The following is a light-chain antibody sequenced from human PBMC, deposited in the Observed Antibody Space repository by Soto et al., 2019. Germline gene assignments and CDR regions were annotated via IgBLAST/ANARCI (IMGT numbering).Light chain of an antibody. CDR3: QQYNDSFPFT. J-gene: IGKJ2*01. Sequence: DIQMTQSPSTLSASVGDRVTITCRASQSISSWLAWYQQKPGAAPKLRIYEASTLESGVPSRFSGSRSGTDFTLTVSSLQPDDFATYYCQQYNDSFPFTFGQGTKLEI. CDR1: QSISSW. V-gene: IGKV1-5*03. CDR2: EAS.